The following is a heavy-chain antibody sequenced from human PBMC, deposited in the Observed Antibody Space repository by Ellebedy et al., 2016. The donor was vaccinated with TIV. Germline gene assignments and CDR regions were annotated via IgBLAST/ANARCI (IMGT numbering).Heavy chain of an antibody. CDR3: SRGKDSGNYVGWFDP. D-gene: IGHD4-11*01. J-gene: IGHJ5*02. CDR2: ILPISPTP. Sequence: ASVKVSCKASGGTFRTYTVTWVRQAPGQGLEWVGGILPISPTPNYAQKFQGRVTITADESANIVYMELSSLSSEDTAVYYCSRGKDSGNYVGWFDPWGQGTLVTVSS. CDR1: GGTFRTYT. V-gene: IGHV1-69*13.